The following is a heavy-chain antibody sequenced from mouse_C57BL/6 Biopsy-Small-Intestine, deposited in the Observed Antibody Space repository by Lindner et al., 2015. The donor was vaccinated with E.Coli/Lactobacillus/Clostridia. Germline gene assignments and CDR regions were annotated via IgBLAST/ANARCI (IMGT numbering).Heavy chain of an antibody. CDR3: ARDGYNYSITAFDI. Sequence: SVKVSCKASGYTFTGYYIHWVRQAPGQGLECMGWINPNGGATTYPQKFQGRVTMTRDTSVSTVYMELSGLTSDDAAVYYCARDGYNYSITAFDIWGQGTVVTVSP. D-gene: IGHD1-1*01. V-gene: IGHV1-72*04. CDR1: GYTFTGYY. CDR2: INPNGGAT. J-gene: IGHJ3*01.